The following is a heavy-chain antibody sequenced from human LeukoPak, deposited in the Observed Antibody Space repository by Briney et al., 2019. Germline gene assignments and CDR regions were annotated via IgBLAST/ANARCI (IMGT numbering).Heavy chain of an antibody. V-gene: IGHV3-21*01. CDR3: ARAARGYSYGRPPPFDY. D-gene: IGHD5-18*01. CDR1: GFTFSSYS. Sequence: GGSLRLSCAASGFTFSSYSMNWVRQAPGKGLELVSSISSSSSYIYYADSVKGRFTISRDNAKNSLYLQMNSLRAEDTAVYYCARAARGYSYGRPPPFDYWGQGTLVTVSS. CDR2: ISSSSSYI. J-gene: IGHJ4*02.